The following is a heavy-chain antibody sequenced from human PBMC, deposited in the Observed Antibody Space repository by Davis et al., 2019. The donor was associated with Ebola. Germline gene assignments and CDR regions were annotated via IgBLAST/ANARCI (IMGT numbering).Heavy chain of an antibody. CDR2: INAGNGNT. CDR3: ARSGVPAAEFDY. J-gene: IGHJ4*02. V-gene: IGHV1-3*01. Sequence: ASVKVSCKASGGTFSSYAISWVRQAPGQGLEWMGWINAGNGNTKYSQKFQGRVTITRDTSASTAYMELSSLRSEDTAVYYCARSGVPAAEFDYWGQGTLVTVSS. CDR1: GGTFSSYA. D-gene: IGHD2-2*01.